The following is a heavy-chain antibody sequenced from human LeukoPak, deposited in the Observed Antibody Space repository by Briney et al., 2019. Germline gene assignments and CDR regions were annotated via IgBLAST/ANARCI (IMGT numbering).Heavy chain of an antibody. D-gene: IGHD3-22*01. V-gene: IGHV4-39*01. CDR3: ARHYYDSSGLAYYFDY. Sequence: SETLSLTCTVSGGSISSSSSYWGWIRQPPGKGLEWIGSVRYSVKTYYNPSLKSRVTMSLDTSKNQFSLRLTSVTAADTAVYSCARHYYDSSGLAYYFDYWGQGTLVTVSS. J-gene: IGHJ4*02. CDR2: VRYSVKT. CDR1: GGSISSSSSY.